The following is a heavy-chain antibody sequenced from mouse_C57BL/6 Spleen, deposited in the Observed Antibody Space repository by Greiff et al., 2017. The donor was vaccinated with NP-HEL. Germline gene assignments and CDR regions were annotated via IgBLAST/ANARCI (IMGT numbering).Heavy chain of an antibody. D-gene: IGHD1-1*01. CDR2: LNPNNGGT. Sequence: VQLQQSGPELVKPGASVKISCKASGYTFTDYYMNWVKQSHGKSLEWIGDLNPNNGGTSYNQKFKGKATLTVDKSSSTAYMELRSLTSEDSAVYYCARPRATVDLLYYAMDYWGQGTSVTVSS. CDR3: ARPRATVDLLYYAMDY. CDR1: GYTFTDYY. V-gene: IGHV1-26*01. J-gene: IGHJ4*01.